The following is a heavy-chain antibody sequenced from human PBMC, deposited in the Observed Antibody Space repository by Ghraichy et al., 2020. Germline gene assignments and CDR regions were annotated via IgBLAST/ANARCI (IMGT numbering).Heavy chain of an antibody. CDR1: GFTFSSYS. CDR3: ARLLRYYYDSSGYYYDY. CDR2: ISSSSSYI. Sequence: RGSLRLSCAASGFTFSSYSMNWVRQAPGKGLEWVSSISSSSSYIYYADSVKGRFTISRDNAKNSLYLQMNSLRAEDTAVYYCARLLRYYYDSSGYYYDYWGQGTLVTVSS. D-gene: IGHD3-22*01. V-gene: IGHV3-21*01. J-gene: IGHJ4*02.